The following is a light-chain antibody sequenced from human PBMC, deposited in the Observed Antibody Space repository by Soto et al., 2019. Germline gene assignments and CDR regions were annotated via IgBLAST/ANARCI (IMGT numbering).Light chain of an antibody. V-gene: IGKV3-20*01. J-gene: IGKJ1*01. CDR1: QTISGSY. Sequence: EIVLTQSPGTLSLSPGERATLSCRPSQTISGSYFAWYQQKPGQAPRLLIYATSRRATGIPDRFSGSGSETDFTLTISRLEPEDFVVYYCQHYSTSPWTFGQGTKVEIK. CDR3: QHYSTSPWT. CDR2: ATS.